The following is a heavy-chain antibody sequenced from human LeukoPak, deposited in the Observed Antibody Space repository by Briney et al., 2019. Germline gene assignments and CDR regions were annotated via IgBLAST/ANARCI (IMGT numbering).Heavy chain of an antibody. V-gene: IGHV1-2*02. CDR1: GYTFTGYY. CDR3: AREIDYYMDV. J-gene: IGHJ6*03. Sequence: GASVKVSCKASGYTFTGYYLHWVRQAPGQGLERMGWINPNSGGTKYVQKFQGRVTMTSDASISTAYMELSSLTSDDTAVYFCAREIDYYMDVWGKGTTVTVSS. CDR2: INPNSGGT.